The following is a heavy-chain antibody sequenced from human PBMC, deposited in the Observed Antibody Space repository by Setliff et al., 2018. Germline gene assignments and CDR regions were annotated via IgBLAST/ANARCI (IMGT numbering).Heavy chain of an antibody. Sequence: GSLRLSCAASGFTFSTYEMNWVRQAPGKGLEWVSYISSDGSTVFYADSVKGRFTISRDNAKNSLYLQMNSLRAEDTAVYYCAKNGFGVVALGVNNWFDPWGQGTLVTVS. V-gene: IGHV3-48*03. CDR3: AKNGFGVVALGVNNWFDP. D-gene: IGHD3-10*01. J-gene: IGHJ5*02. CDR2: ISSDGSTV. CDR1: GFTFSTYE.